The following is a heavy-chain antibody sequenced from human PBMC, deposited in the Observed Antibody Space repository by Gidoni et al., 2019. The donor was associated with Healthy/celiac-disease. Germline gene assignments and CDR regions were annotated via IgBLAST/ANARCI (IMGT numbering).Heavy chain of an antibody. CDR2: ISYDGSNK. V-gene: IGHV3-30-3*01. CDR1: GVTFSSYA. D-gene: IGHD4-17*01. J-gene: IGHJ3*02. Sequence: QVQLVESGGGVVQPGRSLRLSRAPSGVTFSSYAMRWVRQAPGKGLGWVAVISYDGSNKYYADSVKGRFTISRDNSKNTLYLQMNSLRAEDTAVYYCARDSGRTWTTDVFDIWGQGTMVTVSS. CDR3: ARDSGRTWTTDVFDI.